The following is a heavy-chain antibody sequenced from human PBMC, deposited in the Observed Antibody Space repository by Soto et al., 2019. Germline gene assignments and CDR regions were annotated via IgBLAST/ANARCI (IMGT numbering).Heavy chain of an antibody. CDR2: ISYDGSNK. Sequence: GGSLRLSCAASGFTFSSYAMHWVRQAPGKGLEWVAVISYDGSNKYYADSVKGRFTISRDNSKNTLYLQMNSLRAEDTAVYYCAREIAAAGTVEFYFDYWRQGTLVTVSS. J-gene: IGHJ4*02. V-gene: IGHV3-30-3*01. CDR1: GFTFSSYA. CDR3: AREIAAAGTVEFYFDY. D-gene: IGHD6-13*01.